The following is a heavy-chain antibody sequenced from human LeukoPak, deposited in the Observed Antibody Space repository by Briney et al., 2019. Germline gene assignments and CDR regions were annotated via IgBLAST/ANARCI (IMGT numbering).Heavy chain of an antibody. Sequence: ASVKVSCKTSGYTFNTYGITWVRQAPGQGVEWMGWISPYNGNTSYAQKFQARVTMTTDTSTSTAYMELRSLRSDDTAVYFCARAYCGGDCHQGPDYWGQGTLVIVSS. D-gene: IGHD2-21*02. CDR1: GYTFNTYG. CDR2: ISPYNGNT. CDR3: ARAYCGGDCHQGPDY. V-gene: IGHV1-18*01. J-gene: IGHJ4*02.